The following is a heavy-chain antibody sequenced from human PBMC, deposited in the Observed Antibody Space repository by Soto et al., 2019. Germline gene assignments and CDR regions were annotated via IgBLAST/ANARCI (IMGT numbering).Heavy chain of an antibody. CDR3: ASGRGSMFDP. CDR1: RYSFPTYA. D-gene: IGHD3-16*01. CDR2: INTVNGNT. J-gene: IGHJ5*02. V-gene: IGHV1-3*04. Sequence: QVQLVQSGAEVKKPGASVKVSCKASRYSFPTYAIHWVRQAPGQRLQWMGWINTVNGNTHYSQKFQGRVTITRDSSASTVYMELSSLTSEDTAFYYCASGRGSMFDPWGQGTLVTVSS.